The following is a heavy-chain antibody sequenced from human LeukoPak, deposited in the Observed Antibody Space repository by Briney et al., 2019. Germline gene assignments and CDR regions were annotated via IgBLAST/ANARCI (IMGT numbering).Heavy chain of an antibody. D-gene: IGHD3-22*01. CDR3: AREEYYDDSGYDFRYFDS. V-gene: IGHV4-61*02. CDR2: FHTGGSA. Sequence: SETLSLTCSVSGGSISSDNYYWTWIRQPAGKGLEWIGRFHTGGSANYNPSLKSRVTISVDTSKNQFSLRLNSVTAADTAIYYCAREEYYDDSGYDFRYFDSWGQRTLVTVSS. J-gene: IGHJ4*02. CDR1: GGSISSDNYY.